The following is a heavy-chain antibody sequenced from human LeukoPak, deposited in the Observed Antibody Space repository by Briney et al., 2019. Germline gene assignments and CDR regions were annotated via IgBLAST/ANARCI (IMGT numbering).Heavy chain of an antibody. J-gene: IGHJ4*02. V-gene: IGHV3-30-3*01. CDR2: ISYDGSNK. CDR3: APSRDGYTMWDY. Sequence: PGRSLRLCCAASGFTFSSYAMHWGRQAPGKGLEWVAVISYDGSNKYYADSVKGRFTISRDDSKNTLYLQMNSLRAEDTAVYYCAPSRDGYTMWDYWGQGTLVTVSS. CDR1: GFTFSSYA. D-gene: IGHD5-24*01.